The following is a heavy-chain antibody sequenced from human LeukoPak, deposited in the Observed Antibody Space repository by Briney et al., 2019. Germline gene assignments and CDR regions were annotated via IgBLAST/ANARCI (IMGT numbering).Heavy chain of an antibody. V-gene: IGHV4-34*01. D-gene: IGHD5-12*01. CDR3: AIGYSGYHE. Sequence: PSETLSRTVAGYGGSVSGYYWIWIRQPPGKGLEWIGGINHSGSTNYNPSLKSRVTISVDTSKNQFSLKLSSVTAADTAVYYCAIGYSGYHEWGQGTLVTVSS. J-gene: IGHJ4*02. CDR1: GGSVSGYY. CDR2: INHSGST.